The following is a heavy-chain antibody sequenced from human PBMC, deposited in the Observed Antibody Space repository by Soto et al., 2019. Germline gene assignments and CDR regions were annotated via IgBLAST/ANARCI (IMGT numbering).Heavy chain of an antibody. Sequence: SSVKLSCKTAVCTFSSYAISCLRQAPGQGLEWMGGIIPIFGTANYAQKFQGRVTITADESTSTAYMELSSLRSEDTAVYYFAREGYYDISGYYTCFAPWGQGTLVTVSS. CDR3: AREGYYDISGYYTCFAP. V-gene: IGHV1-69*13. CDR1: VCTFSSYA. CDR2: IIPIFGTA. D-gene: IGHD3-22*01. J-gene: IGHJ5*02.